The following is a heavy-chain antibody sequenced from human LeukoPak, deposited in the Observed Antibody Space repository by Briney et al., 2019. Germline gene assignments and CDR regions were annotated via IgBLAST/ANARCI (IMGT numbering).Heavy chain of an antibody. CDR1: GYSFTSYW. V-gene: IGHV5-51*01. CDR2: IYPGDSDT. J-gene: IGHJ5*02. CDR3: ARPTGYCSSTSCYIPEWFDP. D-gene: IGHD2-2*02. Sequence: KPGESLKISCKGSGYSFTSYWIGWVRQMPGKGLEWMGIIYPGDSDTRYSLSFQGQVTISADKSISTAYLQWSSLKASDTAMYYCARPTGYCSSTSCYIPEWFDPWGQGTLVTVSS.